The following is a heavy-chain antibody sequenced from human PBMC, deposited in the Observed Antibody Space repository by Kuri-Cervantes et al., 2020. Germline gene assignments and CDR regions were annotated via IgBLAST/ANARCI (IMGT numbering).Heavy chain of an antibody. D-gene: IGHD3-16*02. CDR2: FDPEDGET. V-gene: IGHV1-24*01. CDR3: AADFDYQGVIRFYYYMHV. Sequence: ASVKVSCKVSGYTLTELSMHWVRQAPGKGLEWMGGFDPEDGETIYAQKFQGRVTMTEDTSTDTAYMELSSLRSEDTAVYYCAADFDYQGVIRFYYYMHVWGTGTTVTVSS. J-gene: IGHJ6*03. CDR1: GYTLTELS.